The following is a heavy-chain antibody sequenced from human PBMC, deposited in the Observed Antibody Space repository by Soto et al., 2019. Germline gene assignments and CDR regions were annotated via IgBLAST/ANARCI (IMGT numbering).Heavy chain of an antibody. D-gene: IGHD5-18*01. Sequence: EVQLVESGGGLVKPGGSLRLSCAASGFTFSSYSMNWVRQAPGKGLEWVSSISSSSSYIKYADSVKGRFTISRDNAKNSLYLQMNRLRAEDTAVYYYARDQPGYSYGYGLGYWGQGTQVTVSS. CDR1: GFTFSSYS. J-gene: IGHJ4*02. CDR2: ISSSSSYI. V-gene: IGHV3-21*01. CDR3: ARDQPGYSYGYGLGY.